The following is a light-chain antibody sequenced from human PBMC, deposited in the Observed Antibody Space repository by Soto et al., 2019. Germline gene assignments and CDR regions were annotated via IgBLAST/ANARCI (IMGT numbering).Light chain of an antibody. CDR2: KAS. CDR1: HTISSW. V-gene: IGKV1-5*03. CDR3: QQYNSYS. Sequence: DIQMPQSPSTLSGSVGDRVTITCRASHTISSWLAWYQQKPGKAPKVLIYKASSLESGVPSRFSGSGSGTEFTLTISSLQPDDFATYYCQQYNSYSFGQGTKVDI. J-gene: IGKJ1*01.